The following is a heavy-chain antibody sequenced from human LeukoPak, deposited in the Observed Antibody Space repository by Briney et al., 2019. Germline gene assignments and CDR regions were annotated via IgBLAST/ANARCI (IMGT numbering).Heavy chain of an antibody. Sequence: GGSLRLSCAASGLIFISYEVNWVRHAPGKGLEWVSYISSSASTIHYADSVKGRFNVSRDNDKNSLYLQMNSLRAEDTAVYYCARDPTYYYGSGTYSHYYGMDVWGQGTTVTVSS. CDR2: ISSSASTI. CDR3: ARDPTYYYGSGTYSHYYGMDV. CDR1: GLIFISYE. V-gene: IGHV3-48*03. J-gene: IGHJ6*02. D-gene: IGHD3-10*01.